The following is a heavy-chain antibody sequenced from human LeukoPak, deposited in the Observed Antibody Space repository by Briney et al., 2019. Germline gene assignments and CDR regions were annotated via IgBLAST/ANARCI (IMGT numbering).Heavy chain of an antibody. J-gene: IGHJ4*02. CDR2: INDNGGRT. CDR1: GFTFSRYA. Sequence: GGSLRLSCSASGFTFSRYAMHWVRQAPGKGLEYVSGINDNGGRTHYGDSVKGRFSISRDNSKNILHLQMSTLRAEDTALYYCVKDVGGSYAFDYWGQGILVTVAS. V-gene: IGHV3-64D*09. D-gene: IGHD1-26*01. CDR3: VKDVGGSYAFDY.